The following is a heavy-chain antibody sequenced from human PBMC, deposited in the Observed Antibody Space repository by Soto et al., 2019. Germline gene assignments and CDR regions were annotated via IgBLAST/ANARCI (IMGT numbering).Heavy chain of an antibody. J-gene: IGHJ6*02. CDR1: GYSFTTYG. CDR3: AREGPAPYYYYGMDV. V-gene: IGHV1-18*01. Sequence: QVQLVQSGGEVKKPGASVKVYCKTSGYSFTTYGISWVRQAPGQGLEWMGWISAYNGNTNYAQKLQGRVTMTTDTSTRTAYMELRSLRSDDTAVYYCAREGPAPYYYYGMDVWGQGSTVTVSS. CDR2: ISAYNGNT.